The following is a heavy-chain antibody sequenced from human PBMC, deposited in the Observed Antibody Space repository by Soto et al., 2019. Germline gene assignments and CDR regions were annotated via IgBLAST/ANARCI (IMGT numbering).Heavy chain of an antibody. J-gene: IGHJ4*02. Sequence: EVQLLASGGGLVQPGGSLRLSCAASGFTFSSYAMSWVRQAPGKGLEWVSAISGSGGSTYYADSVKGRFTISRDKSKNTLYLQMNRLRVEDTAVYYCAKGVLGWEYTVGLWGQGTLVNGAS. V-gene: IGHV3-23*01. CDR1: GFTFSSYA. D-gene: IGHD1-26*01. CDR2: ISGSGGST. CDR3: AKGVLGWEYTVGL.